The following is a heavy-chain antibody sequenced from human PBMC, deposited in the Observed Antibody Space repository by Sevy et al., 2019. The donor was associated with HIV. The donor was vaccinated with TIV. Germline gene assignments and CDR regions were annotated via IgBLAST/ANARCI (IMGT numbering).Heavy chain of an antibody. J-gene: IGHJ3*01. CDR3: ARDMFDKRTYCSTGTGLCAFDF. Sequence: SETLSLTCTVSGGSISGGSFYWTWMRQPAGKGLEWIGRIHAVGSTNYNPSLKSRVTISVDTSKNQFSLKLSSVTAADTAVYYCARDMFDKRTYCSTGTGLCAFDFWGQGTMVTVSS. CDR2: IHAVGST. V-gene: IGHV4-61*02. D-gene: IGHD2-15*01. CDR1: GGSISGGSFY.